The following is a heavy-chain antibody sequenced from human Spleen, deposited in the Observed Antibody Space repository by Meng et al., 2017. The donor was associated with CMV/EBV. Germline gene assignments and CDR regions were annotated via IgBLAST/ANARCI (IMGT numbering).Heavy chain of an antibody. CDR3: ARSYWTRTTVTQGVFDY. D-gene: IGHD4-11*01. J-gene: IGHJ4*02. Sequence: GQLVQSRAEVKKPGASVKVSCKASGYTFTGYYMHWVRQAPGQGLEWMGWINPNSGGTNYAQKFQGRVTMTRDTSISTAYMELSRLRSDDTAVYYCARSYWTRTTVTQGVFDYWGQGTLVTVSS. CDR2: INPNSGGT. V-gene: IGHV1-2*02. CDR1: GYTFTGYY.